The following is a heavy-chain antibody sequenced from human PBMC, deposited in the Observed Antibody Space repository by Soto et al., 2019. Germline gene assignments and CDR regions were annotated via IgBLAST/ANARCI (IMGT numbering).Heavy chain of an antibody. CDR1: AYTFTSYS. CDR2: INPSSGRT. J-gene: IGHJ6*02. CDR3: ARDHNFGFILYAMDV. Sequence: GXSVKVSCKASAYTFTSYSMHWVRQAPGQGLEWMGIINPSSGRTSYAQNFQGRVTMTSDTSTSIVYMEMSSLKSEDTAVYYCARDHNFGFILYAMDVWGQGTTVTVSS. V-gene: IGHV1-46*01. D-gene: IGHD2-15*01.